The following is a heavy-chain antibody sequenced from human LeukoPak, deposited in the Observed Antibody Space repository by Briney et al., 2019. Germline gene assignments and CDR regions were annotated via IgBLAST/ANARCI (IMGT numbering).Heavy chain of an antibody. CDR2: IKSKTNGGTT. CDR1: GFTFINAW. J-gene: IGHJ4*02. CDR3: TTAPDSSDY. D-gene: IGHD3-3*01. Sequence: GGSLRLSCAASGFTFINAWMTWVRQAPGKGLEWIGRIKSKTNGGTTDYATPVKGRFTFSRDDSKSTLYLQMDSLKTEDTGVYYCTTAPDSSDYWGQGTLATVSS. V-gene: IGHV3-15*01.